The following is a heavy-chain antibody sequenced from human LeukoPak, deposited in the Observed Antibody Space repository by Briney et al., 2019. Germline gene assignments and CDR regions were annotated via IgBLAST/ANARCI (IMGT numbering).Heavy chain of an antibody. Sequence: TLSLTCTVSGGSISSGGYYWSWIRQHPGKGLEWIGYIYYSGSTYYNPSLKSRVTISVDTSKNQFSLKLSSVTAADTAVYYCARHDGGYCSGGSCYNFDYWGQGTLVTVSS. CDR1: GGSISSGGYY. CDR3: ARHDGGYCSGGSCYNFDY. J-gene: IGHJ4*02. CDR2: IYYSGST. D-gene: IGHD2-15*01. V-gene: IGHV4-31*03.